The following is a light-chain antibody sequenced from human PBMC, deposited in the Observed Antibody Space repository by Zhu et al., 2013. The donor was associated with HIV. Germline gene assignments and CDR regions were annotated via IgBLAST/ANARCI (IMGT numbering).Light chain of an antibody. Sequence: EIVLTQSPATLSLSPGERATLSCRASQSVSTYLAWYQQKPGQAPRLLIYDASNRATGIPARFSGSGSGTDFTLTIISLEPEDFAVYYCQQYADTPRTFGQGTKVEIK. J-gene: IGKJ1*01. CDR2: DAS. V-gene: IGKV3-11*01. CDR3: QQYADTPRT. CDR1: QSVSTY.